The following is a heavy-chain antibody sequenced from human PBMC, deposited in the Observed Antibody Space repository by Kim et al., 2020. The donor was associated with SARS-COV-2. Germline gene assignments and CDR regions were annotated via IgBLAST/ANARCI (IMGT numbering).Heavy chain of an antibody. CDR1: GFTFSSYW. V-gene: IGHV3-7*01. J-gene: IGHJ6*02. D-gene: IGHD6-13*01. CDR2: IKQDGSEK. CDR3: ARTSSWYSPPYYYYYGMDV. Sequence: GGSLRLSCAASGFTFSSYWMSWVRQAPGKGLEWVANIKQDGSEKYYVDSVKGRFTISRDNAKNSLYLQMNSLRAEDTAVYYCARTSSWYSPPYYYYYGMDVWGQGTTVTVSS.